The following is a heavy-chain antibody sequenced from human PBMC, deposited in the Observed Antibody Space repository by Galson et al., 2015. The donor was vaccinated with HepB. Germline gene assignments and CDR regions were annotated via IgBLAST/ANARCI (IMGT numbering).Heavy chain of an antibody. V-gene: IGHV5-10-1*01. Sequence: QSGAEVKKPGESLRISCKGSGYIFTNYWIIWVRQMPGKGLEWMGKIDPSDSYTKYSSSFQGHVTISADRSINTAYLQWGSLKASDTAMYYCARRRGYNSGLSVDYWGQGTLVTVSS. CDR1: GYIFTNYW. D-gene: IGHD5-18*01. CDR3: ARRRGYNSGLSVDY. J-gene: IGHJ4*02. CDR2: IDPSDSYT.